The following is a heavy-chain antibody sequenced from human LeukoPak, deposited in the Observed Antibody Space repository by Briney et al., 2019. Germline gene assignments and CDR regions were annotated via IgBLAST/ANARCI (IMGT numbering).Heavy chain of an antibody. V-gene: IGHV1-8*03. Sequence: ASVKVSCKASGYTFTNYEINWVRQATGQGLEWMGWMNPNSGHTGFAQKFQDRVTITRNTSISTAYMELSSLRSEDTAVYYCARSSPHDSSGYIFDDWGHGTLVTVSS. CDR1: GYTFTNYE. CDR3: ARSSPHDSSGYIFDD. J-gene: IGHJ4*01. D-gene: IGHD3-22*01. CDR2: MNPNSGHT.